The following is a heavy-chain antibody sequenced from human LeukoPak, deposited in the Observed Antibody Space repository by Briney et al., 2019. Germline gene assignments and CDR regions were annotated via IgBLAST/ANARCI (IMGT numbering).Heavy chain of an antibody. V-gene: IGHV4-59*01. Sequence: SETLSLTCTVSGGSISGYCWSWIRKPQGKGLEWIGYIYSSGSTNYNPSLKSRVTISIATSKTQFSLNLTSVTAADTAVYYCAREGTTVTHFDYGGQGPLVTVS. J-gene: IGHJ4*02. CDR3: AREGTTVTHFDY. CDR1: GGSISGYC. D-gene: IGHD4-11*01. CDR2: IYSSGST.